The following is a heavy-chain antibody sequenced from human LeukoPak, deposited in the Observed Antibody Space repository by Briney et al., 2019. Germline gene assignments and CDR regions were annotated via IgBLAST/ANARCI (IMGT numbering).Heavy chain of an antibody. D-gene: IGHD1-1*01. CDR2: ISSSGTPK. CDR3: VRDDGHHWFDF. Sequence: GGSLRLSCGASGFIFSDYYMGWIRQAPGKGLEWISYISSSGTPKYYADSVKGRFTISRDNAKKSLFLQMNSLRDEDTAVYYCVRDDGHHWFDFWGQGTLVTVSS. V-gene: IGHV3-11*01. J-gene: IGHJ4*02. CDR1: GFIFSDYY.